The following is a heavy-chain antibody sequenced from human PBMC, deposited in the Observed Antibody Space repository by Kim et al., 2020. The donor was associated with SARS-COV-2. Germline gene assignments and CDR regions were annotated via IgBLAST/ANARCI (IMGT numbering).Heavy chain of an antibody. V-gene: IGHV3-15*01. CDR3: TVLKGYAFDH. J-gene: IGHJ4*02. CDR1: GFTFSNAW. D-gene: IGHD2-2*01. CDR2: IKSKTDGGTT. Sequence: GGSLRLSFAASGFTFSNAWMSWVRQAPGKGLEWIGRIKSKTDGGTTDYAAPVKGRFTISRDDSKNTLSLLVNSLKIEDTAMYYCTVLKGYAFDHWGQGTLVTVSS.